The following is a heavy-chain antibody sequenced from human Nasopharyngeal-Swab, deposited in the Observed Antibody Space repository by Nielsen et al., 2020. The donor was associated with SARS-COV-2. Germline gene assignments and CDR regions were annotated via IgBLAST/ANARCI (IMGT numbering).Heavy chain of an antibody. Sequence: GESLKISCEASGFTFSSYGMHWVRQAPGKGLEWVAVIWYDGSNKYYADSVKGRFTISRDNSKNTLYLQMNSLRAEDTAVYYCAREGLVAAAGTVVRWFDPWGQGTLVTVSS. CDR3: AREGLVAAAGTVVRWFDP. D-gene: IGHD6-13*01. V-gene: IGHV3-33*08. J-gene: IGHJ5*02. CDR1: GFTFSSYG. CDR2: IWYDGSNK.